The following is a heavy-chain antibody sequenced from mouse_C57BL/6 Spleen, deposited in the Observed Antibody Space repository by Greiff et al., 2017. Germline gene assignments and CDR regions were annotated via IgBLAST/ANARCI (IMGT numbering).Heavy chain of an antibody. CDR3: ARPYGSGHGYFDY. D-gene: IGHD1-1*01. J-gene: IGHJ2*01. CDR1: GYTFTSYW. CDR2: IHPNSGST. Sequence: QVQLQQPGAELVKPGASVKLSCKASGYTFTSYWMHWVKQRPGQGLEWIGMIHPNSGSTNYNEKFKSKATLTVDKSSSTAYMQLSSLTSEDAAVYYCARPYGSGHGYFDYWGQGTTLTVSS. V-gene: IGHV1-64*01.